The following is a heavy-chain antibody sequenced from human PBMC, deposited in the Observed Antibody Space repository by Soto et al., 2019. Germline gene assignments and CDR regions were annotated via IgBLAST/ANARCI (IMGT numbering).Heavy chain of an antibody. D-gene: IGHD5-12*01. J-gene: IGHJ6*02. Sequence: PGGSLRLSCAASGFTFSSYGMHWVRQAPGKGLEWVAVIWYDGSNKYYADSVKGRFTISRDNSKNTLYLQMNSLRAEDTAVYYCARDYYRFNSGYGFSMDVWGQGTTVTV. CDR3: ARDYYRFNSGYGFSMDV. CDR1: GFTFSSYG. CDR2: IWYDGSNK. V-gene: IGHV3-30*19.